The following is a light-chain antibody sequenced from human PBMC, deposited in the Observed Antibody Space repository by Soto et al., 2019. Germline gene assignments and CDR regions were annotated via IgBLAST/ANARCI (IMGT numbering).Light chain of an antibody. Sequence: EIVLTQSPATLSLSPGERDTHSCRASQSVSSYLAWYQQKPGQAPRLLIYDASNRATGIPARFSGSGSGTDFTLTISSLEPEDFAVYYCQQRSNWPRALTFGGGTKVDIK. J-gene: IGKJ4*01. CDR3: QQRSNWPRALT. CDR2: DAS. CDR1: QSVSSY. V-gene: IGKV3-11*01.